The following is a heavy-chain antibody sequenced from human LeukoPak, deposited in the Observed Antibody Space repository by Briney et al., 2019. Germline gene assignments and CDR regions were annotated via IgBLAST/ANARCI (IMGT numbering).Heavy chain of an antibody. CDR1: GFTFSSYS. CDR3: ASSTFYSNYRKYYYYYGMDV. J-gene: IGHJ6*02. D-gene: IGHD4-11*01. Sequence: PGGSLRLSCAASGFTFSSYSMNWVRQAPGKGLGWVSVIYSGGSTYYADSVKGRFTISRDNSKNTLYLQMNSLRAEDTAVYYCASSTFYSNYRKYYYYYGMDVWGQGTTVTVSS. V-gene: IGHV3-53*01. CDR2: IYSGGST.